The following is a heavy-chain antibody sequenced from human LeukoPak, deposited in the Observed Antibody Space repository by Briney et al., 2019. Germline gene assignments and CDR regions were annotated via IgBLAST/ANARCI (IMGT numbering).Heavy chain of an antibody. Sequence: SETLSLTCTVSGGSISGSSYYWGWIRQPPGKGLEWIGSIYYSGSTYYNPSLKSRVTISVDTSKNQFSLKLSSVTAADTAVYYCARDRVYYGSGSFFDYWGQGTLVTVSS. J-gene: IGHJ4*02. V-gene: IGHV4-39*07. CDR3: ARDRVYYGSGSFFDY. CDR2: IYYSGST. D-gene: IGHD3-10*01. CDR1: GGSISGSSYY.